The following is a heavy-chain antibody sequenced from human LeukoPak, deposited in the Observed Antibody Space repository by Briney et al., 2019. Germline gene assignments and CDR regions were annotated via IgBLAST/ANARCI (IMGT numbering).Heavy chain of an antibody. V-gene: IGHV1-18*04. CDR3: ARDAPWQWLVGPRNGPHHDGNDY. Sequence: ASVKVSCKASGYTFTSYGISWVRQAPGQGLEWMGWISAYNSNTNYAQKLQGRVTMTTDTSTSTAYMELRSLRSDDTAVYYCARDAPWQWLVGPRNGPHHDGNDYWGQGTLVTVSS. J-gene: IGHJ4*02. D-gene: IGHD6-19*01. CDR2: ISAYNSNT. CDR1: GYTFTSYG.